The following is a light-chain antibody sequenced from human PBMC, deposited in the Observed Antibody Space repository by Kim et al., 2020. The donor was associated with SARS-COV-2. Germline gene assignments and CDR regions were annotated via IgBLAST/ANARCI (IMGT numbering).Light chain of an antibody. CDR3: QAWDSSIYV. Sequence: VAPVQTASITCSGDKLGDKYSSWYQQKPGQSPVVVIFRDNRRPSGIPERFSGSNSGNTATLTISGTQAMDEADYYCQAWDSSIYVFGTGTKVTVL. CDR2: RDN. V-gene: IGLV3-1*01. J-gene: IGLJ1*01. CDR1: KLGDKY.